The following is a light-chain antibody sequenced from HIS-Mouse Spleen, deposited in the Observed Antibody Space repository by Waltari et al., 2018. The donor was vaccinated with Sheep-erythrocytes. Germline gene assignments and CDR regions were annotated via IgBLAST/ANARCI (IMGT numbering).Light chain of an antibody. Sequence: QSALPQPPSASGSPGQSVPIPCTGTSSHVGRYHSVSWYQQHPGKAPKLMIYEVSKRPSGVPDRFSGSKSGNTASLTVSGLQAEDEADYYCSSYAGSNNWVFGGGTKLTVL. V-gene: IGLV2-8*01. CDR3: SSYAGSNNWV. CDR1: SSHVGRYHS. CDR2: EVS. J-gene: IGLJ3*02.